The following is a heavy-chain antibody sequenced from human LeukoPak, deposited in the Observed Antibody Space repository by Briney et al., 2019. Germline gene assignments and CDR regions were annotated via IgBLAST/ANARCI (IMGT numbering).Heavy chain of an antibody. Sequence: GGSLRLSCAASGFTFSSYAMSWVRQAPGKGLEWVSAISGSGGSTYYADSVKGRFTISRDNSKNTLYLQMNSLRAEDTAVYYCAKDGMDCSSTSCYSTWGQGTLVTDSS. D-gene: IGHD2-2*02. CDR2: ISGSGGST. CDR3: AKDGMDCSSTSCYST. V-gene: IGHV3-23*01. CDR1: GFTFSSYA. J-gene: IGHJ4*02.